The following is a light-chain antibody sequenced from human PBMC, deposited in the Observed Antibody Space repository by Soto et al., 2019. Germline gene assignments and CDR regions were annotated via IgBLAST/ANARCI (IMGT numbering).Light chain of an antibody. V-gene: IGLV2-8*01. J-gene: IGLJ3*02. CDR1: SSDVGAYNY. Sequence: QSALTQPPSASGSPGQSVTISCTGTSSDVGAYNYVSWYQQHPGKAPKLMIYDVSKRPSGVPYRFSGSKSGNAASLNVSGLQGEDEADYYCSSYAGSSGVFGGGTTLTVL. CDR2: DVS. CDR3: SSYAGSSGV.